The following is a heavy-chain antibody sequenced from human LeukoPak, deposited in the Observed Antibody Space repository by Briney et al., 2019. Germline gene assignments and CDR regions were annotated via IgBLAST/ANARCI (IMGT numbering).Heavy chain of an antibody. CDR2: IYYSGST. CDR1: GYSITSGYN. V-gene: IGHV4-38-2*02. J-gene: IGHJ6*02. Sequence: SETLSLTCTVSGYSITSGYNWAWIRQPPGKVLEWIGYIYYSGSTNYNPSLKSRVTISVDTSKNQFSLKLSSVTAADTAVYYCARRDYYYGMDVWGQGTTVTVSS. CDR3: ARRDYYYGMDV.